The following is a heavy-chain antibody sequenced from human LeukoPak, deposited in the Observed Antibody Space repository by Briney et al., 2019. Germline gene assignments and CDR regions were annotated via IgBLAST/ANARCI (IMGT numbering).Heavy chain of an antibody. CDR2: ITGSGGFT. CDR3: VNGYTYGQY. V-gene: IGHV3-23*01. J-gene: IGHJ4*02. CDR1: GFPFSTYA. D-gene: IGHD5-18*01. Sequence: GGSLRLSCAASGFPFSTYAMNWVRQAPGKGLEWVSVITGSGGFTQYADSVKGRFTISRDNAKNTLYLQMNSLRAEDTAVYFCVNGYTYGQYWGQGTLVTVSS.